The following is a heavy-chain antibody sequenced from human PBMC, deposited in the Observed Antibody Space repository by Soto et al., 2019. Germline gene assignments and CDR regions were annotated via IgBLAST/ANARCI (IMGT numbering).Heavy chain of an antibody. CDR2: INVGNGNT. J-gene: IGHJ5*02. Sequence: ASVKVSCKASGYTFTKYAMHCVLQSPGQRLEWMGWINVGNGNTKYSQRFQGRVTITRDTSASTAYMELSSLRSEDTAVYYCAREGGYSSGSFDPWGQGTLVTVSS. CDR1: GYTFTKYA. CDR3: AREGGYSSGSFDP. D-gene: IGHD6-19*01. V-gene: IGHV1-3*01.